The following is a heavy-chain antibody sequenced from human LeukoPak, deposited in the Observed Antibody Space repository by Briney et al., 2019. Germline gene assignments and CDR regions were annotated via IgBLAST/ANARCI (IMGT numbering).Heavy chain of an antibody. Sequence: SVKVSCKPSGGTFSSCSISWVRQAPGQGLEWMGGIIPIFGTANYAQKFQGRVTITTDESTSTAYMELSSLRSEEPAVSCLWRAFHYDSSGLLLESWGQGPLVTVSS. CDR2: IIPIFGTA. CDR3: WRAFHYDSSGLLLES. V-gene: IGHV1-69*05. J-gene: IGHJ4*02. CDR1: GGTFSSCS. D-gene: IGHD3-22*01.